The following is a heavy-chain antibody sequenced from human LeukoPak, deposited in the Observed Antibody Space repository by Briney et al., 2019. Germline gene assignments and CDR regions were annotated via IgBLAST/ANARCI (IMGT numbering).Heavy chain of an antibody. CDR2: IWYDGSNK. CDR3: AKGLLHIAVVPAAPSLDY. J-gene: IGHJ4*02. Sequence: GGSLRLSCAASGFTFSSYGMHWVRQAPGKGLEWVAVIWYDGSNKYYADSVKGRFTISRDNSKNTLYLQMNSLRAEDTAVYYCAKGLLHIAVVPAAPSLDYWGQGTLVTVSS. D-gene: IGHD2-2*01. V-gene: IGHV3-33*06. CDR1: GFTFSSYG.